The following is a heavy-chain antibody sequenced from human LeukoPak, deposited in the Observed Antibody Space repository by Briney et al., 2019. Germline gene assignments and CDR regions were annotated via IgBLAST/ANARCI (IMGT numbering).Heavy chain of an antibody. CDR2: INPSGGST. D-gene: IGHD3-10*01. Sequence: ASVKVSCKASGYTFTSYYMHWVRQAPGHRLEWMGRINPSGGSTSYAQKIQGRVTMTTDTSTTTAYMELTSLRVDDTAVYYCARDFCGSGNYYTDCFDPWGQGTLVAVSS. J-gene: IGHJ5*02. V-gene: IGHV1-46*01. CDR3: ARDFCGSGNYYTDCFDP. CDR1: GYTFTSYY.